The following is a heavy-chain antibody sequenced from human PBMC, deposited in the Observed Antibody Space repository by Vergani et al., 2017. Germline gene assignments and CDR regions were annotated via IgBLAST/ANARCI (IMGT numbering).Heavy chain of an antibody. Sequence: QVQLQESGPGVVKPSQILSLTCAVSGGSISSGDHCWTWIRQRPGKGLEWIGYIFYSGTTYDNPSLRSRLTISVDTSQNQFSLKLRSVTAADTAVYYCARVDTQVPATSHFYYMDVWGKGTTVVVSS. J-gene: IGHJ6*03. CDR1: GGSISSGDHC. CDR2: IFYSGTT. D-gene: IGHD6-25*01. CDR3: ARVDTQVPATSHFYYMDV. V-gene: IGHV4-31*11.